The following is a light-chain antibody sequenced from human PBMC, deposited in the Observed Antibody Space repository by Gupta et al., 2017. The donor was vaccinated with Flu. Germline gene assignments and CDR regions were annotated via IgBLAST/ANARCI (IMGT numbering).Light chain of an antibody. J-gene: IGLJ3*02. Sequence: SYDLTQPPSVSVSPGQTASITCSGDAVGDKYVYWYQQKPGQSPVLVIYQDTARPSGIPERISGSTSGNTATLTIGGTQAMDEGDYYCQTWDSRTAVFGGGTRLTVV. CDR2: QDT. CDR3: QTWDSRTAV. V-gene: IGLV3-1*01. CDR1: AVGDKY.